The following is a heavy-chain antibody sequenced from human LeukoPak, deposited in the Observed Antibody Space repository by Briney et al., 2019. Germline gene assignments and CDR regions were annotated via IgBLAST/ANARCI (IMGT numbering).Heavy chain of an antibody. CDR2: IISSGTNI. CDR3: ASEATFGGVINWFDP. D-gene: IGHD3-16*01. J-gene: IGHJ5*02. V-gene: IGHV3-11*04. Sequence: PGRSLRLSCAASGFTFSDYYMSCIRQAPRKGLEWDSYIISSGTNIYYAHSRKGRFTISRDNAKNSLYLQMNSLRAEDTAVYYCASEATFGGVINWFDPWGQGTLVTVSS. CDR1: GFTFSDYY.